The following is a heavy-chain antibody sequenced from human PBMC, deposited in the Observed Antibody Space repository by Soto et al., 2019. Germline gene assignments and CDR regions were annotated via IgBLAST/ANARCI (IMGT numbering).Heavy chain of an antibody. Sequence: SLTCTVSGGSISSYYWSWIRQPPGKGLEWIGYIYHSGSTYYNPSLKSRVTISVDTSKNQFSLKLSSVTAADTAVYYCARRVDPRGQGTLVTVSS. CDR1: GGSISSYY. J-gene: IGHJ5*02. CDR3: ARRVDP. CDR2: IYHSGST. V-gene: IGHV4-59*12.